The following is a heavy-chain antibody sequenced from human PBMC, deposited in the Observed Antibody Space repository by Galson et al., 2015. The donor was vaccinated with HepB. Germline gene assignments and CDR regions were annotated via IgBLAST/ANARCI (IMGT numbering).Heavy chain of an antibody. CDR2: ISWNSGSI. CDR3: AKGSLGYCSGGSCLNAFDI. CDR1: GFTFDDYA. V-gene: IGHV3-9*01. D-gene: IGHD2-15*01. J-gene: IGHJ3*02. Sequence: LRLSCAASGFTFDDYAMHWVRQAPGKGLEWVSGISWNSGSIGYADSVKGRFTISRDNAKNSLYLQINSLRAEDTALYYCAKGSLGYCSGGSCLNAFDIWGQGTMVTVSS.